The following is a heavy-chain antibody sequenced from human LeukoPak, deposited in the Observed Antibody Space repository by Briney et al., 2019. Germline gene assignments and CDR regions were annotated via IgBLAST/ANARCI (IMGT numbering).Heavy chain of an antibody. CDR3: AGRDCSGGTCRTRIFDY. CDR1: RYTFTNYG. D-gene: IGHD2-15*01. Sequence: ASVKVSCKASRYTFTNYGISWVRQAPGQGLEWMGWMNPNSGNTGYAQKFQGRVTITRNTSISTAYMELSSLISEDTAVYYCAGRDCSGGTCRTRIFDYWGQGTLVTVSS. V-gene: IGHV1-8*03. J-gene: IGHJ4*02. CDR2: MNPNSGNT.